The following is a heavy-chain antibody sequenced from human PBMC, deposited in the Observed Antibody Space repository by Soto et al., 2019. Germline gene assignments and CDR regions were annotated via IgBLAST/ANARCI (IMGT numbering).Heavy chain of an antibody. CDR3: ATSLVTSRARVDY. CDR1: GGSIYTGGFY. Sequence: SETLSLTCTVSGGSIYTGGFYWSWIRQLPGKGLEWLGYIYYTXXXXXXXXXXSRLSISTDTSDNQFSLRLNSVTAADTAVYYCATSLVTSRARVDYWGQGTPVTVSS. V-gene: IGHV4-31*03. J-gene: IGHJ4*02. CDR2: IYYTXXX. D-gene: IGHD1-26*01.